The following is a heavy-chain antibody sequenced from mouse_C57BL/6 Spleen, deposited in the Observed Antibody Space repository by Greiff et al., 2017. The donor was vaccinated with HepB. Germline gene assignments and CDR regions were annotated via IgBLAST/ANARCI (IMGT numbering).Heavy chain of an antibody. V-gene: IGHV1-55*01. D-gene: IGHD2-5*01. J-gene: IGHJ1*03. Sequence: VQLQQSGAELVKPGASVKMSCKASGYTFTSYWITWVKQRPGQGLEWIGDIYPGSGSTNYNEKFKSKATLTVDTSSSTAYMQLSSLTSEDSAVYYCAREEATYYSNYGYWYFDVWGTGTTVTVSS. CDR3: AREEATYYSNYGYWYFDV. CDR2: IYPGSGST. CDR1: GYTFTSYW.